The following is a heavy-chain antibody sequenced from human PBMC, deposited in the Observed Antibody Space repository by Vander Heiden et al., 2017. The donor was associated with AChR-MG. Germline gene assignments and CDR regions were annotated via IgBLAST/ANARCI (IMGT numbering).Heavy chain of an antibody. CDR2: ISPSFGTA. D-gene: IGHD3-9*01. V-gene: IGHV1-69*06. J-gene: IGHJ6*02. Sequence: QVQLVQSGAEVKKPGSSVKVSCKASGGTFSSYAISWVRQAPGQGREWMGGISPSFGTANYAQKFQGRVTITADKSTSTAYMELSSLRSEDTAVYYCARGGTGFDLKYYYYYGMDVWGQGTTVTVSS. CDR3: ARGGTGFDLKYYYYYGMDV. CDR1: GGTFSSYA.